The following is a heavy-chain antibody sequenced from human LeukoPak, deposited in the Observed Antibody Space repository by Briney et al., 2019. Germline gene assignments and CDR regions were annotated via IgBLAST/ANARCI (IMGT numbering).Heavy chain of an antibody. CDR1: GFTFSSYA. Sequence: PGGSLRLSCAASGFTFSSYAMHWVRQAPGKGLEWVAVISYDGSNKYYADSVKGRFTISRDNSKNTLYLQMNSLRAEDTAVYYCARWARVVDDAFDIWGQGTMVTVSS. CDR3: ARWARVVDDAFDI. V-gene: IGHV3-30-3*01. D-gene: IGHD2-15*01. J-gene: IGHJ3*02. CDR2: ISYDGSNK.